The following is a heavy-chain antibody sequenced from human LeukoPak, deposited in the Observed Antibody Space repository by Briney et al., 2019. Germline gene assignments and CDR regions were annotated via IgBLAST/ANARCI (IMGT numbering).Heavy chain of an antibody. Sequence: SETLSLTCTVSGGSISSSSYYWGWIRQPPGKGLEWIGSIYYSGSTCYNPSLKSRVTISVDTSKNQFSLKLSSVTAADTAVYYCARDYYDSSGYFNNWFDPWGQGILVTVSS. CDR2: IYYSGST. D-gene: IGHD3-22*01. V-gene: IGHV4-39*07. J-gene: IGHJ5*02. CDR1: GGSISSSSYY. CDR3: ARDYYDSSGYFNNWFDP.